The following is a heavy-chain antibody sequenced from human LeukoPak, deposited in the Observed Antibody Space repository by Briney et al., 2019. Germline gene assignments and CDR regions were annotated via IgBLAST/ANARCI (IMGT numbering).Heavy chain of an antibody. J-gene: IGHJ5*02. D-gene: IGHD5-18*01. CDR1: GFTVSSHY. V-gene: IGHV3-66*01. CDR3: ARDDRSGYSYGFFPKNWFDP. Sequence: GGSLRHSCAASGFTVSSHYMSWVRQAPGKGLEWVSLIYSGGSTTYYADSVKGRFTISRDNAKNSLYLQMNSLRAEDTAVYYCARDDRSGYSYGFFPKNWFDPWGQGTLVTVSS. CDR2: IYSGGSTT.